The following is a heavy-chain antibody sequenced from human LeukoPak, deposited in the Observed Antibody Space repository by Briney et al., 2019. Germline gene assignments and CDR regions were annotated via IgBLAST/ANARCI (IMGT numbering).Heavy chain of an antibody. D-gene: IGHD3-10*01. CDR1: GFTFRSYG. J-gene: IGHJ5*02. Sequence: GGSLRLSCAASGFTFRSYGMHWVRQAPGKGLEWVAFIRYNGSNKYYADSVKGRFTISRDDSKKMLYLQMNSLRPEDTAVYYCARGRRSGGITMIRGVKDRGWFDPWGQGTLVTVSS. CDR2: IRYNGSNK. V-gene: IGHV3-30*02. CDR3: ARGRRSGGITMIRGVKDRGWFDP.